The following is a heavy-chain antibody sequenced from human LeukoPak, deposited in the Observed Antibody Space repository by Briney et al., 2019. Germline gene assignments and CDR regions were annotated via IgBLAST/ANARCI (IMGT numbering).Heavy chain of an antibody. CDR3: ARISIGVYGDYYYGMDV. V-gene: IGHV1-69*06. CDR1: GGTFSSYA. J-gene: IGHJ6*04. CDR2: IIPIFGTA. Sequence: SVKVSCKASGGTFSSYAISWVRQAPGQGLEWMGGIIPIFGTANYAQKFRGRVTITADKSTSTAYMELSSLRSEDTAVYYCARISIGVYGDYYYGMDVWGKGTTATVSS. D-gene: IGHD4-17*01.